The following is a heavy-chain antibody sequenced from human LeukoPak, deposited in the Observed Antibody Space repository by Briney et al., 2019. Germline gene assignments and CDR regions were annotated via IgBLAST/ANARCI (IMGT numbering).Heavy chain of an antibody. V-gene: IGHV3-23*01. D-gene: IGHD2-15*01. CDR3: AKSGLNRFDY. CDR1: GFTFSSYA. CDR2: FSGSGGNT. J-gene: IGHJ4*02. Sequence: GESLILSCAASGFTFSSYAMSWVPQAPGKVLEWVSTFSGSGGNTYYADSVTGRFTISRDNSKNTLYLQMNSLRAEDTAVYYCAKSGLNRFDYWGQGTLVTVSS.